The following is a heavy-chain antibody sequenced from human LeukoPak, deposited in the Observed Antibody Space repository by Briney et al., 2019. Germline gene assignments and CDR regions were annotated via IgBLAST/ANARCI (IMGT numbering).Heavy chain of an antibody. J-gene: IGHJ5*02. CDR1: GGTFSSYA. CDR2: IIPILGIA. Sequence: PRASVKVSCKASGGTFSSYAISWVRQAPGQRLEWMGRIIPILGIANYAQKFQGRVTITADKSTSTAYMELSSLRSEDTAVYYCASFRIAARRAVTQELPTGGFDPWGQGTLVTVSS. V-gene: IGHV1-69*04. D-gene: IGHD6-6*01. CDR3: ASFRIAARRAVTQELPTGGFDP.